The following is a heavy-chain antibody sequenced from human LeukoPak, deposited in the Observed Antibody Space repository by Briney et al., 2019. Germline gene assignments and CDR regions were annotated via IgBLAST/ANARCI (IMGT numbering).Heavy chain of an antibody. D-gene: IGHD3-22*01. CDR3: ATWGVVVIKHAFDI. Sequence: GGSLRLSCAASGFTFSSYAMSWVRQAPGKGLEWASAISGSGGSTYYADSVKGRFTISRDNSKNTLYLQMNSLRAEDTAVYYCATWGVVVIKHAFDIWGQGTMVTVSS. CDR1: GFTFSSYA. CDR2: ISGSGGST. V-gene: IGHV3-23*01. J-gene: IGHJ3*02.